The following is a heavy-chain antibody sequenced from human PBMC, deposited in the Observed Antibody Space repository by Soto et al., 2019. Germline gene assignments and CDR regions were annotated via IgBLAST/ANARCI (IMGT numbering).Heavy chain of an antibody. J-gene: IGHJ6*02. CDR3: AHVLVVVANYGMDV. CDR2: IYWDDDK. CDR1: GFSLSTSGVG. D-gene: IGHD2-15*01. V-gene: IGHV2-5*02. Sequence: QITLKESGPTLVKPTQTLTLTCTFSGFSLSTSGVGVGWIRQPPGKALEWLALIYWDDDKRYSPSLTSRLTINKDTSKNQVVLTMTNMHPVDTATYYCAHVLVVVANYGMDVWGQGTTVTVSS.